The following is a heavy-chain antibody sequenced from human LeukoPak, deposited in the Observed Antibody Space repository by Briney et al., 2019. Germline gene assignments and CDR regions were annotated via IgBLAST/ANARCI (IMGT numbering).Heavy chain of an antibody. CDR2: IYYSGST. Sequence: SETLSLTCTVPGGSISSSSYYWGWIRQPPGKGLEWIGSIYYSGSTYYNPSLKSRVTISVDTSKNQFSLKLSSVTAADTAVYYCVRDTRCGGDCPNWFDPWGQGTLVTVSS. CDR1: GGSISSSSYY. J-gene: IGHJ5*02. V-gene: IGHV4-39*02. D-gene: IGHD2-21*02. CDR3: VRDTRCGGDCPNWFDP.